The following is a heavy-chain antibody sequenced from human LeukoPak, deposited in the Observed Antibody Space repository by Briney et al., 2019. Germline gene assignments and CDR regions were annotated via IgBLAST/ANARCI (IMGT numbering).Heavy chain of an antibody. J-gene: IGHJ3*02. D-gene: IGHD5-12*01. V-gene: IGHV7-4-1*02. CDR1: GYTFTSYA. CDR2: INTNTGNP. Sequence: ASVKVSCKASGYTFTSYAMNWVRQAPGQGLEWMGWINTNTGNPTYAQGFTGRFVFSLDTSVSTAYLQISSLKAEDTAVYYCAREGYSGYDYASQDAFDIWGQGTMVTVSS. CDR3: AREGYSGYDYASQDAFDI.